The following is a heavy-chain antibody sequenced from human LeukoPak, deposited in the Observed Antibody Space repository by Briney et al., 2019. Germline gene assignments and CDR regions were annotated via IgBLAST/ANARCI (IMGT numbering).Heavy chain of an antibody. CDR2: ISWNSGSI. D-gene: IGHD3-22*01. Sequence: GGSLRLSCAASGFTFDDYAMHWVRQAPGKGLEWVSGISWNSGSIGYADSVKGRFTISRDNAKNSLYLQMNSLRAEDTALYYCAKDIAVIYDSSGLHGMGAFDIWGQGTMVTVSS. J-gene: IGHJ3*02. CDR3: AKDIAVIYDSSGLHGMGAFDI. V-gene: IGHV3-9*01. CDR1: GFTFDDYA.